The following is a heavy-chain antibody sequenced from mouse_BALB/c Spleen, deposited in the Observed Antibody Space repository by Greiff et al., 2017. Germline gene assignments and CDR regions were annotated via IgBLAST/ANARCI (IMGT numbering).Heavy chain of an antibody. Sequence: QVQLQQSGPGLVQPSQSLSITCTVSGFSLTSYGVHWVRQSPGKGLEWLGVIWSGGSTDYNAAFISRLSISKDNSKSQVFFKMNSLQANDTAIYFCARRGGAYYRYEAWFAYWGQGTLVTVSA. J-gene: IGHJ3*01. CDR1: GFSLTSYG. D-gene: IGHD2-14*01. V-gene: IGHV2-2*02. CDR2: IWSGGST. CDR3: ARRGGAYYRYEAWFAY.